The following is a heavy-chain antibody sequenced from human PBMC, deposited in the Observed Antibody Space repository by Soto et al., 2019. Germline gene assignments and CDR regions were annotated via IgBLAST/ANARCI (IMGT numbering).Heavy chain of an antibody. Sequence: ASVKVSCKASGYTFTVYYMHWVRQAPGQGLEWMGGIIPIFGTANYAQKFQGRVTITADESTSTAYMELSSLRSEDTAVYYCARDPGYSYVIFDYWGQGTLVTVSS. CDR1: GYTFTVYY. CDR3: ARDPGYSYVIFDY. CDR2: IIPIFGTA. J-gene: IGHJ4*02. V-gene: IGHV1-69*13. D-gene: IGHD5-18*01.